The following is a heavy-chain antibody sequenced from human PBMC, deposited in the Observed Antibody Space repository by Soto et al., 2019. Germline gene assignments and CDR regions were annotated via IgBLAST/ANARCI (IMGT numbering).Heavy chain of an antibody. J-gene: IGHJ4*02. D-gene: IGHD3-16*01. Sequence: SQTLSLTCAISGDSVSSNSAAWNWIRQSPSRGLEWLGRTYYRSKWYNDYAVSVKSRITINPDTSKNQFSLQLNSVTPEDTAVYYCARIGGARSHTRSWPMMDFDYWAQGTLVTVSS. CDR3: ARIGGARSHTRSWPMMDFDY. CDR2: TYYRSKWYN. CDR1: GDSVSSNSAA. V-gene: IGHV6-1*01.